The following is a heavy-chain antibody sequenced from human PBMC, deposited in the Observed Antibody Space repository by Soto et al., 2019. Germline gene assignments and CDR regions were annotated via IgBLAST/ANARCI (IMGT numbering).Heavy chain of an antibody. CDR3: ARRGTTRPFDY. Sequence: GASVKVSCKASGYTFTSYGISWVRQAPGQGLEWMGWISAYNGNINYAQKLQGRVTMTTDTSTNTAYMELRSLTSDDTAVYYCARRGTTRPFDYWGQGALVTVSS. CDR2: ISAYNGNI. D-gene: IGHD2-2*01. J-gene: IGHJ4*02. V-gene: IGHV1-18*01. CDR1: GYTFTSYG.